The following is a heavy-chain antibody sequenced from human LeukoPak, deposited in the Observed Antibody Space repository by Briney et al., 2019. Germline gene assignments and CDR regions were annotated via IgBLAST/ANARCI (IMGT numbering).Heavy chain of an antibody. V-gene: IGHV3-23*01. CDR1: GFTFSSYA. Sequence: GGSLRLSCAASGFTFSSYAMSWVRQAPVKGLEWVSAISGSGGSTYYADSVKGRFTISRDNSKNTLYLQMNSLRAEDTAVYYCAEAVGQWLVEFDYWGQGTLVTVSS. CDR2: ISGSGGST. D-gene: IGHD6-19*01. CDR3: AEAVGQWLVEFDY. J-gene: IGHJ4*02.